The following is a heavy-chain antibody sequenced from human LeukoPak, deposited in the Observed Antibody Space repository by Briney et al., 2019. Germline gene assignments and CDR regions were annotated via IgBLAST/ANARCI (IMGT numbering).Heavy chain of an antibody. Sequence: PGGSLRLSCAASGFTFSSYEMNWVRQAPGKGLEWVSYISSSGNTIYYADSVKGRFTISRDNSKNTLYLQMNSLRAEDTAVYYCASERGHYYDSSGYYDRDYWGQGTLVTVSS. J-gene: IGHJ4*02. D-gene: IGHD3-22*01. CDR1: GFTFSSYE. CDR2: ISSSGNTI. CDR3: ASERGHYYDSSGYYDRDY. V-gene: IGHV3-48*03.